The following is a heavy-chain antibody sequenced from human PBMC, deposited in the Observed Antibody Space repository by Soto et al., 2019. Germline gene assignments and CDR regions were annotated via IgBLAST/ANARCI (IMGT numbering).Heavy chain of an antibody. CDR1: GGSFSGYY. CDR3: ARAGVVVVAATRWFDP. D-gene: IGHD2-15*01. CDR2: INHSGST. Sequence: QVQLQQWGAGLLKPSETLSLTCAVYGGSFSGYYWSWIRQPPGKGLEWIGEINHSGSTNYNPSLKSRVTISGDTSRNQFSLKLSSVTAADTAVYYCARAGVVVVAATRWFDPWGQGTLVTVSS. V-gene: IGHV4-34*01. J-gene: IGHJ5*02.